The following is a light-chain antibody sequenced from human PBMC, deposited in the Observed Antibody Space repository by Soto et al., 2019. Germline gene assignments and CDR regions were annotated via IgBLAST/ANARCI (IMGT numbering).Light chain of an antibody. J-gene: IGLJ1*01. CDR1: SSDVGGYNY. CDR2: EVT. V-gene: IGLV2-8*01. Sequence: QSVLTQPPSASGSPGQSVTISCTGTSSDVGGYNYASWYQQHPGKAPKLIIFEVTKRPSGVPDRFSGSKSGNTASLTVSGLQAEDEADYYCTSYAGSNTPYVFGTGTKVTVL. CDR3: TSYAGSNTPYV.